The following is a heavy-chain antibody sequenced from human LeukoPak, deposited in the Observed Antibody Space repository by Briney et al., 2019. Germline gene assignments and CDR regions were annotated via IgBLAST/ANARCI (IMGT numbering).Heavy chain of an antibody. CDR3: ARGFPPYDYVWGSYRLYYFDY. D-gene: IGHD3-16*02. V-gene: IGHV4-34*01. CDR1: GGSFSGYY. Sequence: SETLSLTCAVYGGSFSGYYWSWIRQPPGKGLEWIGEINHSGSTNYNPSLKSRVTISVDTSKNQFSLKLSSVTAADTAVYYCARGFPPYDYVWGSYRLYYFDYWGQGTLVTVSS. J-gene: IGHJ4*02. CDR2: INHSGST.